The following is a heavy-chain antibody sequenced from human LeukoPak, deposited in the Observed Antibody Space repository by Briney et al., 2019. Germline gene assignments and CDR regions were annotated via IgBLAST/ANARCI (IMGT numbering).Heavy chain of an antibody. CDR2: INHSGRT. D-gene: IGHD3-10*01. V-gene: IGHV4-34*01. CDR3: ARGLFTMVRDDHGGYYMDV. Sequence: PSEALSLTCALSVGSPSGYYWSWIRQPPGKGLEWSGEINHSGRTIYNPSLKSRVSISVDTSKKQFSLKMSSVTEADTAVYYCARGLFTMVRDDHGGYYMDVWGKGTTVTVSS. CDR1: VGSPSGYY. J-gene: IGHJ6*03.